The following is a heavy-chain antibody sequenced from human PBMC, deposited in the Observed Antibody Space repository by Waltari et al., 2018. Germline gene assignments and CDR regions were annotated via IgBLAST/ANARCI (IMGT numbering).Heavy chain of an antibody. V-gene: IGHV3-30*02. Sequence: QVQLVESGGGVVQPGGSLRLSGAASGFPSRSYGMHWVGQAPGKGLEWVAFIRYDGSNKYYADSVKGRFTISRDNSKNTLYLQMNSLRAEDTAVYYCAKDRSIPDGYNYYYWGQGTLVTVSS. CDR3: AKDRSIPDGYNYYY. CDR1: GFPSRSYG. D-gene: IGHD5-12*01. J-gene: IGHJ4*02. CDR2: IRYDGSNK.